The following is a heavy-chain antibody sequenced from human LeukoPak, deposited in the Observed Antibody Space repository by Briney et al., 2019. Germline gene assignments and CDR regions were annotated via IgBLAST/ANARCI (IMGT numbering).Heavy chain of an antibody. J-gene: IGHJ6*02. V-gene: IGHV1-46*01. CDR1: GYTFTSYY. CDR3: ARHGKPLLPGIGSRDYYYGMDV. Sequence: ASVKVSCKASGYTFTSYYMHWVRQAPGQGLEWMGIINPSGGSTSYAQKFQGRVTMTRDTSTSTVYMELSSLRSEDTAVYYCARHGKPLLPGIGSRDYYYGMDVWGQGTTVTVSS. CDR2: INPSGGST. D-gene: IGHD4-23*01.